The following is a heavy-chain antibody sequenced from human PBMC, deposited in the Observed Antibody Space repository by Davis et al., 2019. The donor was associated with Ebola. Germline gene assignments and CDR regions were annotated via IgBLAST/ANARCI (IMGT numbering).Heavy chain of an antibody. V-gene: IGHV4-31*03. Sequence: SETLSLTCTVSGGSISSGGYYWSWIRQHPGKGLEWIGYIYYSGSTYYNPSLKSRVTISVDTSKNQFSLKLSSVTAADTAVYYCARVNYDSSGPKDYGMDVWGQGTTVTVSS. CDR3: ARVNYDSSGPKDYGMDV. J-gene: IGHJ6*02. D-gene: IGHD3-22*01. CDR1: GGSISSGGYY. CDR2: IYYSGST.